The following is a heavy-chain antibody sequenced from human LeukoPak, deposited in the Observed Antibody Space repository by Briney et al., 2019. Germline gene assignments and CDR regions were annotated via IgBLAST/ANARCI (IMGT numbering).Heavy chain of an antibody. CDR1: GGSISSHY. CDR2: IYYSGST. V-gene: IGHV4-59*11. Sequence: SETLSLTCTVSGGSISSHYWSWIRQPPGKGLEWIGYIYYSGSTNYNPSLKSRVTISVDTSKNQFSLKLSSVTAADTAVYYCASIRSRDSSGYYYEDRDNDAFDIWGQGTMVTVYS. CDR3: ASIRSRDSSGYYYEDRDNDAFDI. J-gene: IGHJ3*02. D-gene: IGHD3-22*01.